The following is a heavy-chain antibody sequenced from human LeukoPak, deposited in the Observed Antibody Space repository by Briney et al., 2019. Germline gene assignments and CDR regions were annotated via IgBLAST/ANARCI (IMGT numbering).Heavy chain of an antibody. CDR3: GKDLIGGGVYYFDY. J-gene: IGHJ4*02. Sequence: LRLSCAASGFTFSSYEMNWVRQAPGKGLEWIGRIYTSGSTNYNPSLKSRVTMSVDTSKNQFSLKLSSVTAADTAVYYCGKDLIGGGVYYFDYWGQGTLVTVSS. CDR2: IYTSGST. V-gene: IGHV4-4*07. CDR1: GFTFSSYE. D-gene: IGHD2/OR15-2a*01.